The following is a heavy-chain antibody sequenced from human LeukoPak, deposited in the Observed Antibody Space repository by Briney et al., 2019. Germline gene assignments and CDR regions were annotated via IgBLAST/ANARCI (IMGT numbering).Heavy chain of an antibody. CDR2: IIPILGIA. J-gene: IGHJ4*02. CDR1: GGTFSSYA. Sequence: ASVKVSCKASGGTFSSYAISWVRRAPGQGLEWMGRIIPILGIANYAQKFQGRVTIAADKSTSTAYMELSSLRSEDTAVYYCARGKGVSGSYYAGDYWGQGTLVTVSS. CDR3: ARGKGVSGSYYAGDY. D-gene: IGHD3-10*01. V-gene: IGHV1-69*04.